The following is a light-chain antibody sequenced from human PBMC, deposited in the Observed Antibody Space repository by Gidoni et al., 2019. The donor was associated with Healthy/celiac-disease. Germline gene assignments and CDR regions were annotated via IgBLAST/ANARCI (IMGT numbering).Light chain of an antibody. V-gene: IGLV1-40*01. CDR1: SSNIGAGSD. J-gene: IGLJ2*01. Sequence: QSVLTQPPSVSGAPGQRVTISCTGSSSNIGAGSDVYWYQQLPGTAPKLLIDDNRNRPSGVPDRFSGSKSGTSASLAITGLQAEDEANYYCQSYDSLSESVVFGGGTKLTVL. CDR3: QSYDSLSESVV. CDR2: DNR.